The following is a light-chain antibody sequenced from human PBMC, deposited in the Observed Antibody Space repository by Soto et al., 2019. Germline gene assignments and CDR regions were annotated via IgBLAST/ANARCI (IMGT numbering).Light chain of an antibody. CDR3: LQHNSFPFS. V-gene: IGKV1-17*01. CDR2: AAS. Sequence: DIHVKQCTSSLSASVGNRVTITCRASQGIRIDLGWYQQKPGKAPKRLIYAASSLQSGVPSRFSGSGSGTEFTLTISSLQPEDFATYYCLQHNSFPFSVGGGT. CDR1: QGIRID. J-gene: IGKJ4*01.